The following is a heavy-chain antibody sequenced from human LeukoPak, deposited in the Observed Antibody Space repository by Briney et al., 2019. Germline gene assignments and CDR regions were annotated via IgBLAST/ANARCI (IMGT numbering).Heavy chain of an antibody. CDR3: ARAGYDSSGYSTYYFDY. CDR1: GGSTSSGGYY. J-gene: IGHJ4*02. D-gene: IGHD3-22*01. Sequence: PSETLSLTCTVSGGSTSSGGYYWSWIRQHPGKGLEWIGYIYYSGSTYYNPSLKSRVTISIDTSKNQFSLKLSSVTAADTAVYYCARAGYDSSGYSTYYFDYWGQGPLVTVSS. V-gene: IGHV4-31*03. CDR2: IYYSGST.